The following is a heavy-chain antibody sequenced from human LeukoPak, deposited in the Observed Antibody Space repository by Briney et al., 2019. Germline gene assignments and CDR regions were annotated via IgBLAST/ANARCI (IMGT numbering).Heavy chain of an antibody. CDR1: GGSFSGYY. D-gene: IGHD2-8*01. Sequence: PSETLSLTCAVYGGSFSGYYWSWIRQPPGKGLEWIGEINHSGSTNYNPSLKSRVTISVDTSKNQFSLKLSSVTAADTAVYYSARGRGYCTNGVCYFSWFDPWGQGTLVTVSS. CDR3: ARGRGYCTNGVCYFSWFDP. V-gene: IGHV4-34*01. CDR2: INHSGST. J-gene: IGHJ5*02.